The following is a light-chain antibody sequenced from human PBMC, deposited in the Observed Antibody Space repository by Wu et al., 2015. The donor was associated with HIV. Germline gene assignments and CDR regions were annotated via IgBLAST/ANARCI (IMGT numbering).Light chain of an antibody. CDR3: QQYGSSSIT. J-gene: IGKJ5*01. Sequence: VLTQSPGTLALSPGERATLSCRASQPVSSSHLAWYQQKPGQAPRLLIYGASTRTTGIPDRFSGSGSGTDYTLIISRLEPEDFAVYYCQQYGSSSITFGQGTRLEIK. CDR2: GAS. V-gene: IGKV3-20*01. CDR1: QPVSSSH.